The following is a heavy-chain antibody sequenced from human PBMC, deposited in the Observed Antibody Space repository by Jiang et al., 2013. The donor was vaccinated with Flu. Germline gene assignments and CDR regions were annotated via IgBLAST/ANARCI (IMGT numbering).Heavy chain of an antibody. Sequence: GSGLVKPSETLSLTCTVSGGSISSSSYYWGWIRQPPGKGLEWIGSIYYSGSTYYNPSLKSRVTISVDTSKNQFSLKLSSVTAADTAVYYCARHQDYGDGWFDPWGQGTLVTVSS. D-gene: IGHD4-17*01. J-gene: IGHJ5*02. CDR2: IYYSGST. CDR1: GGSISSSSYY. V-gene: IGHV4-39*01. CDR3: ARHQDYGDGWFDP.